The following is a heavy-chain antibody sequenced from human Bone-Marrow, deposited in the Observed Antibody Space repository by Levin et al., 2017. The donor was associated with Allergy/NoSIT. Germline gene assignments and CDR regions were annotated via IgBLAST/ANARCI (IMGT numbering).Heavy chain of an antibody. D-gene: IGHD2-2*01. CDR1: GYTFTSYS. Sequence: EASVKVSCKASGYTFTSYSFHWVRQAPGQRLEWMGWINAGTGDTTYSQKFQGRVTITRDTSASTAFMEVNSLRSEDTAVYYCARGGVLPAAMDYWGQGSPVSVSS. CDR2: INAGTGDT. V-gene: IGHV1-3*01. CDR3: ARGGVLPAAMDY. J-gene: IGHJ4*02.